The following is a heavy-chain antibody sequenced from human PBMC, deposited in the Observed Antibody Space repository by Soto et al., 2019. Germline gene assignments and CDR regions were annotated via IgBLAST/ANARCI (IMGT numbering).Heavy chain of an antibody. J-gene: IGHJ4*02. V-gene: IGHV1-69*02. D-gene: IGHD2-2*01. Sequence: QVQLVQSGAEVKKPGSSVKVSCKASGGTFSSYTISWVRQAPGQGLEWMGRIIPILGIANYAQKFQGRVTITADQSTSTAYMELSSLRSEDTAVYYCARTYYYCSSTSCSPDYWGQGTLVTVSS. CDR3: ARTYYYCSSTSCSPDY. CDR1: GGTFSSYT. CDR2: IIPILGIA.